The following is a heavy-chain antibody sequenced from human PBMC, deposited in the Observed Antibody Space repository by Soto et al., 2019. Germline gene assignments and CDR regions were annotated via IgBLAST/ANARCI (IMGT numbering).Heavy chain of an antibody. J-gene: IGHJ6*03. CDR1: GFTFDDYA. D-gene: IGHD5-12*01. CDR2: ISWNSGSI. V-gene: IGHV3-9*01. Sequence: EAQLVESGGGLVQPGRSLRLSCAASGFTFDDYAMHWVRQAPGKGLEWVSGISWNSGSIGYADSVKGRFTISRDNAKNSLYLQMNSLRAEDTALYYCAKDLVATINCYYMDVWGKGTTVTVSS. CDR3: AKDLVATINCYYMDV.